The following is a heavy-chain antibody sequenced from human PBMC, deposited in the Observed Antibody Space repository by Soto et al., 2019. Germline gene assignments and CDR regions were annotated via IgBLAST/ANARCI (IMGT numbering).Heavy chain of an antibody. CDR3: ARAGDSSSPDVSYYYGMDV. V-gene: IGHV1-69*13. D-gene: IGHD6-6*01. J-gene: IGHJ6*02. CDR1: GFTFTTYY. CDR2: IIPIFGTA. Sequence: SVKVSCKTSGFTFTTYYIHWVRQAPGQGLEWMGGIIPIFGTANYAQKFQGRVTITADESTSTAYMELSSLRSEDTAVYYCARAGDSSSPDVSYYYGMDVWGQGTTVTVSS.